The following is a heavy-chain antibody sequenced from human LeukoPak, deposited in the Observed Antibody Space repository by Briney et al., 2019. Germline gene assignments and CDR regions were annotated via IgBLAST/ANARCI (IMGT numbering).Heavy chain of an antibody. J-gene: IGHJ3*02. CDR2: INWNGGST. CDR1: GYTFDSPV. V-gene: IGHV3-20*03. Sequence: PGGCLIHAFSVSGYTFDSPVSARGRQAPGKGLEWVSGINWNGGSTAYADSVKGRFTISRDNAKKTLYMQMNSLRDEDTALYYCAREYACLCLDNWGQGTMVTVSS. CDR3: AREYACLCLDN.